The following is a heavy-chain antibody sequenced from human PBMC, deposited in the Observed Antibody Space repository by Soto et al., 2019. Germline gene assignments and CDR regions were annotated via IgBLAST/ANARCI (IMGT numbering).Heavy chain of an antibody. CDR2: ISYNGINK. CDR3: ARDASGFEYFDY. V-gene: IGHV3-30-3*01. D-gene: IGHD3-9*01. Sequence: QVQLVESGGGVVQPGRSLRLSCAASGFTFSTYAMHWVRQAPGKGLDWVALISYNGINKYYADSVKGRFTISRDNSKSTLHLQMNSLRAEDTAVYFCARDASGFEYFDYWGQGTLVTISS. CDR1: GFTFSTYA. J-gene: IGHJ4*02.